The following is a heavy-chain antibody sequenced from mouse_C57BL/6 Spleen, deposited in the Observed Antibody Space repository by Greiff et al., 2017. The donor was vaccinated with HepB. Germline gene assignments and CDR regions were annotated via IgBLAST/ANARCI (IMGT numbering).Heavy chain of an antibody. CDR1: GYTFTDYY. CDR3: ARRYYGYDGFDV. CDR2: INPNNGGT. V-gene: IGHV1-26*01. D-gene: IGHD2-2*01. J-gene: IGHJ1*03. Sequence: EVQLQQSGPELVKPGASVKISCKASGYTFTDYYMNWVKQSHGKSLEWIGDINPNNGGTSYNQKFKGKATLTVDKSSSTAYMELRSLTSEDSAVYYCARRYYGYDGFDVWGTGTTVTVSS.